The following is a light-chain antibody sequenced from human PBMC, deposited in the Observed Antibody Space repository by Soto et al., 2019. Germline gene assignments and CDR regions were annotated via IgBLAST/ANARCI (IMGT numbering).Light chain of an antibody. J-gene: IGLJ2*01. CDR2: GNS. V-gene: IGLV1-40*01. CDR3: QSYDSSLSGVV. Sequence: QAVVTQPPSVSGAPGQRVTISCTGSSSNIGAGYDVHWYQRLPGTAPKLLIYGNSNRPSGVPDRFSGSKSGTSASLAITGLQAEDEADYYCQSYDSSLSGVVFGGGTKVTVL. CDR1: SSNIGAGYD.